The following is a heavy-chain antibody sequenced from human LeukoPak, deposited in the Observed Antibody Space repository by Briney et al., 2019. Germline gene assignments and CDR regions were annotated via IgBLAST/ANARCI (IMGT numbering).Heavy chain of an antibody. J-gene: IGHJ3*02. D-gene: IGHD2-21*01. CDR2: ISSTGGTT. V-gene: IGHV3-23*01. Sequence: GGSRRLSCAASGFTFRVYDMTWVRQAPGKGLEWVAGISSTGGTTYYADSVRGRFTISRDNSRNTLYAQINSLRAEDTAVYYCAKARSQRNCYDASDIWGQGTTVTVSS. CDR3: AKARSQRNCYDASDI. CDR1: GFTFRVYD.